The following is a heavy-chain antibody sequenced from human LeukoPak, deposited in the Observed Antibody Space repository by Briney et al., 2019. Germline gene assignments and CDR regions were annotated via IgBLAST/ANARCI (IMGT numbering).Heavy chain of an antibody. V-gene: IGHV4-31*03. D-gene: IGHD4-17*01. Sequence: SETLSLTCTVSGGSISSGGYYWSWIRQHPGKGLEWIGYIYYSGSTYYNPSLKSRVTISVDTSKNQFSLKLSSVTAADKAVYYCARAPTTVATKPFDYWGQGTLVTVSS. CDR2: IYYSGST. CDR1: GGSISSGGYY. CDR3: ARAPTTVATKPFDY. J-gene: IGHJ4*02.